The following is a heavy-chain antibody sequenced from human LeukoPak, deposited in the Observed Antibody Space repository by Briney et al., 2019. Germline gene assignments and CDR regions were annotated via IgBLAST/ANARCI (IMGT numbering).Heavy chain of an antibody. J-gene: IGHJ5*02. Sequence: GGSLRLSCADSGFTFDDYAMHWVRQAPGKGLEWVSGISWNSGSIGYADSVKGRFTISRDNAKNSLYLQMNGLRAEDMALYYCAKDKSSGWRGSWFDPWGQGTLVTVSS. CDR3: AKDKSSGWRGSWFDP. V-gene: IGHV3-9*03. D-gene: IGHD6-19*01. CDR2: ISWNSGSI. CDR1: GFTFDDYA.